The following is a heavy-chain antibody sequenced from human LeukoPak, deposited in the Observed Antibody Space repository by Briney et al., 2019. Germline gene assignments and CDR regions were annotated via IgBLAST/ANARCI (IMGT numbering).Heavy chain of an antibody. CDR3: AKVGVDGSGSYYPSYDFDY. CDR1: GFTFSSYA. Sequence: GGSLRLSCAASGFTFSSYAMSWVRQAPGKGLEWVSTISCSGGSTYYADSVKGRLTISRDNSKNTLYLQMNSLRTEDTAVYYCAKVGVDGSGSYYPSYDFDYWGQGTLVTVSS. CDR2: ISCSGGST. J-gene: IGHJ4*02. V-gene: IGHV3-23*01. D-gene: IGHD3-10*01.